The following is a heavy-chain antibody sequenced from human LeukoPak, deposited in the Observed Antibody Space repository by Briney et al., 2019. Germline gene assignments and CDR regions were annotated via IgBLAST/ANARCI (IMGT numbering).Heavy chain of an antibody. J-gene: IGHJ6*03. V-gene: IGHV3-53*01. Sequence: GRSLRLFCVASAFSVSRNHVTSVRQAPGKGLGWVSLIYTGSKTDYADSVKARFTISSDNSKNTVYLQMNSLRAEDTAVYYCARLETSNHDFWSGRPRGYMEVWGKGTTVTVSS. CDR1: AFSVSRNH. CDR2: IYTGSKT. D-gene: IGHD3-3*01. CDR3: ARLETSNHDFWSGRPRGYMEV.